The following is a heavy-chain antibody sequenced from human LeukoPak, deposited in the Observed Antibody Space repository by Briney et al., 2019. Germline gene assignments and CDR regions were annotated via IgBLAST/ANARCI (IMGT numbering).Heavy chain of an antibody. J-gene: IGHJ4*02. V-gene: IGHV1-18*01. CDR2: ISAYSGNT. Sequence: ASVKVSCKASGYTFTSYGIIWVRQAPGQGLEWMGWISAYSGNTNYAQKLQGRVTMTTDTSTSTAYMELRSLRSDDTAVYYCARAVYDSSGSEFDYWGQGTLVTVSS. D-gene: IGHD3-22*01. CDR3: ARAVYDSSGSEFDY. CDR1: GYTFTSYG.